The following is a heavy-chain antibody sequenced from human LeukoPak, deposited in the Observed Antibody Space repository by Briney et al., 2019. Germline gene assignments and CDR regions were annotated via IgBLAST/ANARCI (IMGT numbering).Heavy chain of an antibody. J-gene: IGHJ5*02. CDR2: ISGSGGST. CDR1: GFTFSSYA. CDR3: AVAAADWHNWFDP. D-gene: IGHD6-13*01. V-gene: IGHV3-23*01. Sequence: GGSLRLSCAASGFTFSSYAMHWVRQAPGKGLEWVSAISGSGGSTYYADSVKGRFTIPRDNSKNTLYLQMNSLRAEDTAVYYCAVAAADWHNWFDPWGQGTLVTVSS.